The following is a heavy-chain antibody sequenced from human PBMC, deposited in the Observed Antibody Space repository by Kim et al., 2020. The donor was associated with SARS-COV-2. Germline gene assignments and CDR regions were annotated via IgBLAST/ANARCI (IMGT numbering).Heavy chain of an antibody. V-gene: IGHV3-30*04. J-gene: IGHJ6*02. Sequence: GGSLRLSCAASGFTFSSYAMHWVRQAPGKGLEWVAVISYDGSNKYYADSVKGRFTISRDNSKNTLYLQMNSLRAEDTAVYYCAWGSSGWYSLGMDVWGQGTTVTVSS. D-gene: IGHD6-19*01. CDR2: ISYDGSNK. CDR3: AWGSSGWYSLGMDV. CDR1: GFTFSSYA.